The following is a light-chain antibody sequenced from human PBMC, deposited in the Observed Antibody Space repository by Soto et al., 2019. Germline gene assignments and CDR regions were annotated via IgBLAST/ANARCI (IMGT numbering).Light chain of an antibody. CDR3: QQYFNYNT. CDR1: QTISYW. CDR2: DAS. Sequence: DIQMTQSPSTLSASVGDRVTITCRASQTISYWLAWYQQKPGKAPKLLIYDASSLESGVPSRFSGSRSGTEFTLTISSLQPDDFATYYCQQYFNYNTFGQGTRLEI. J-gene: IGKJ5*01. V-gene: IGKV1-5*01.